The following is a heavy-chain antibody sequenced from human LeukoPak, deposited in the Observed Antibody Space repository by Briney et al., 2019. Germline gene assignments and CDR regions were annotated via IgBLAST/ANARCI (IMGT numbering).Heavy chain of an antibody. CDR1: GFIFSNYG. CDR2: IRYDGSNK. CDR3: AKIGYCSSASCLGDTFEI. V-gene: IGHV3-30*02. D-gene: IGHD2-2*01. J-gene: IGHJ3*02. Sequence: GGSLRLSCVASGFIFSNYGMHWVRQAPGKGLEWVAFIRYDGSNKYYVDSVKGRFIISRDNSKNTLYLQMNSLRPEDTAVYYCAKIGYCSSASCLGDTFEIWGQGTMVTVSS.